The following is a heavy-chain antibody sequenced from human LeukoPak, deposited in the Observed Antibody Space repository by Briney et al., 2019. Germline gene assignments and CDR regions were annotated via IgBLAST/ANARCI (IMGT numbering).Heavy chain of an antibody. CDR3: ARRWSSGWLFDY. D-gene: IGHD6-19*01. V-gene: IGHV4-39*01. Sequence: SETLSLTCTVSGGSSSSSSYYWGWIRQPSGKGLEWIGSIYYSGSTYYNPSLKSRVTISVDTSKNQFSLKLSSVTAADTAVYYCARRWSSGWLFDYWGQGTLVTVSS. CDR2: IYYSGST. J-gene: IGHJ4*02. CDR1: GGSSSSSSYY.